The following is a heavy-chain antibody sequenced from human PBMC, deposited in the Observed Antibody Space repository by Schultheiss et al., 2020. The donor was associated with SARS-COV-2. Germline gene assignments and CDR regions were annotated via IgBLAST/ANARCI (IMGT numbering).Heavy chain of an antibody. J-gene: IGHJ4*02. V-gene: IGHV3-33*08. D-gene: IGHD6-6*01. Sequence: GGSLRLSCAASGFIVRSKYMRWVRQAPGKGLEWVAVIWYDGSNKYYADSVKGRFTISRDNSKNMLYLQMNSLRAEDTAVYYCVIAARPNFDYWGQGTLVTVSS. CDR3: VIAARPNFDY. CDR1: GFIVRSKY. CDR2: IWYDGSNK.